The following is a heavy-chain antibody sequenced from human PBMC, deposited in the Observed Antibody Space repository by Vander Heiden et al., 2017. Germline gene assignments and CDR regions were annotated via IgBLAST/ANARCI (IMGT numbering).Heavy chain of an antibody. CDR3: AREVMITFGGVIALYYFDY. Sequence: QVQLQESGPGLVKPSETLSLTCPVSGGSISSYYWRWIRQPAGKGLEWIGRIYTSGSTNYNPSLKSRVTMSVDTSKNQFSLKLSSVTAADTAVYYCAREVMITFGGVIALYYFDYWGQGTLVTVSS. J-gene: IGHJ4*02. V-gene: IGHV4-4*07. CDR1: GGSISSYY. D-gene: IGHD3-16*02. CDR2: IYTSGST.